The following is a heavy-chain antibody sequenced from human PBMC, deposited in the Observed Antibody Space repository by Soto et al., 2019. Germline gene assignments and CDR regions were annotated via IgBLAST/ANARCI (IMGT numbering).Heavy chain of an antibody. CDR3: ASAGGLGAVAADY. CDR2: IYHSGST. V-gene: IGHV4-30-2*01. CDR1: GGSISSGGYS. D-gene: IGHD6-19*01. J-gene: IGHJ4*02. Sequence: QLQLQESGSGLVKPSQTLSLTCAVSGGSISSGGYSWSWIRQPPGKGLEWIGYIYHSGSTYYNPSLKSRVTLSVDRSKNQFSLKLSSVTAADTAVYHCASAGGLGAVAADYWGQGTLVTVSS.